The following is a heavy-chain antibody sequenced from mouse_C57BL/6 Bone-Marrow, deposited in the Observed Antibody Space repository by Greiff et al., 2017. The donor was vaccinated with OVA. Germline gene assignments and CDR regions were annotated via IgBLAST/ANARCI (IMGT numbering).Heavy chain of an antibody. Sequence: VQLQQSGPELVKPGASVKISCKASGYSFTSYYIHWVKQRPGPGLEWIGWIYPGSGNTKYNEKFKGKATLTADTSSSTAYMQLSSLTSEDSAVYYCARRGITTVVAFDYWGQGTTLTVSS. CDR2: IYPGSGNT. CDR1: GYSFTSYY. V-gene: IGHV1-66*01. D-gene: IGHD1-1*01. CDR3: ARRGITTVVAFDY. J-gene: IGHJ2*01.